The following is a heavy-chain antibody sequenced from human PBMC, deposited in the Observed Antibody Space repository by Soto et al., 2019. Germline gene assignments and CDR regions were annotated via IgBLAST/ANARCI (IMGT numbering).Heavy chain of an antibody. Sequence: QAQLQQWGAGLLKPSETLSLTCAVYGGSFSGYYWSWIRQPPGKGLEWIGEINHSGNTNYNPSLKSRVTISGDTSKKQFSLKLNFVGAADTAVYYCARDHRVADYGDTNFDNWGQGTLVTVSS. CDR3: ARDHRVADYGDTNFDN. CDR1: GGSFSGYY. CDR2: INHSGNT. D-gene: IGHD4-17*01. V-gene: IGHV4-34*01. J-gene: IGHJ4*02.